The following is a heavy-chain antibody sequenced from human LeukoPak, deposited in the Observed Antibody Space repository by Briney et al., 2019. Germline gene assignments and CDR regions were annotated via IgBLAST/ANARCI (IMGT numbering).Heavy chain of an antibody. V-gene: IGHV3-48*03. CDR2: ISSGGNTI. J-gene: IGHJ4*02. D-gene: IGHD5-18*01. CDR3: AREGTAMVSFDY. CDR1: GFTFSSYE. Sequence: GGSLRLSCAASGFTFSSYEMNWVRQAPGKGLEWVSYISSGGNTIYYTDSVKGRFTISRDNAKNSLYLQMNSLRAEDTAVYYCAREGTAMVSFDYWGQGTLVTVSS.